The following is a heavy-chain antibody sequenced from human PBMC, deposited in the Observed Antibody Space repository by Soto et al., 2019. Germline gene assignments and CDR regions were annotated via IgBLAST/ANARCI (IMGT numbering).Heavy chain of an antibody. CDR3: ASGAAFYYDTSRY. CDR1: GFSISNYG. CDR2: ISGAGGRI. V-gene: IGHV3-23*01. D-gene: IGHD3-22*01. J-gene: IGHJ4*02. Sequence: EVQLLESGGGLVQRGGSLRLSCVVSGFSISNYGMSWVRQAPGKGLEWVSSISGAGGRIYNEDSVKGHFTISRDTSKSTLSLQMTSLRPEDTAVYYCASGAAFYYDTSRYWGQGTLVTVSS.